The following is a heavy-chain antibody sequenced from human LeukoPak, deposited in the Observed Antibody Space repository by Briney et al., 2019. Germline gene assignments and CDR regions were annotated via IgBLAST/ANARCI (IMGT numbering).Heavy chain of an antibody. Sequence: SVMLSCAASGYRFSSSYMHWVRQAPGQGLEWMGWINPNSGVTNYAQNFQGRVSMTRDTSISTAYMELSRLRADDTAVYYCARQQEVSGYFDYWGQGTLVTVSS. J-gene: IGHJ4*02. CDR1: GYRFSSSY. D-gene: IGHD3-16*02. CDR3: ARQQEVSGYFDY. V-gene: IGHV1-2*02. CDR2: INPNSGVT.